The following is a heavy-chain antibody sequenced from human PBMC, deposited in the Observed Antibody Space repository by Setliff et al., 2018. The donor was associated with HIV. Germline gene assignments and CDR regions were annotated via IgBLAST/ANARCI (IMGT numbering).Heavy chain of an antibody. D-gene: IGHD1-26*01. J-gene: IGHJ4*01. CDR3: ARQVGEGKWYLDS. CDR2: IHQSGTA. V-gene: IGHV4-39*01. CDR1: GVSVNNDDDY. Sequence: SETLSLTCAVSGVSVNNDDDYWGWIRQPPGQGLEWIALIHQSGTAHKRPSLKSRVTIAIDTSDNLFSLKLSGVTDADTAIYYCARQVGEGKWYLDSWGHGTLVTGSS.